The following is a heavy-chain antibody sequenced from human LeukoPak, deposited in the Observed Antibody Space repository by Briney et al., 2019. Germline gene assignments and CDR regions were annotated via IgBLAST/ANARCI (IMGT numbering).Heavy chain of an antibody. V-gene: IGHV4-31*03. CDR1: GGSISSGGYY. CDR2: IFHSGTT. Sequence: KSSETLSLTCTVSGGSISSGGYYWSWIRQHPGKGLEWIGYIFHSGTTYYNPSLESRVAISVDTSKNQFSLSLSSVTAADTAVYYCADRTTVVRGGHWYFDLWGRGTLVTVSS. D-gene: IGHD4-17*01. CDR3: ADRTTVVRGGHWYFDL. J-gene: IGHJ2*01.